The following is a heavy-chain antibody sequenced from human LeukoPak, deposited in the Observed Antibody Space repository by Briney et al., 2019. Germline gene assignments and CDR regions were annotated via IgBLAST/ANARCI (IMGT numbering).Heavy chain of an antibody. J-gene: IGHJ6*02. Sequence: GGSLRLSCAASGFTFSVYYMSWIRQAPGKGLEWVSYISSSGSTIYYADSVKGRFTISRDNAKNSLYLQMNSLRAEDTAVYYCASDRYDSSGYPGGDYYYYYYGMDVWGQGTTVTVSS. V-gene: IGHV3-11*01. CDR1: GFTFSVYY. CDR2: ISSSGSTI. CDR3: ASDRYDSSGYPGGDYYYYYYGMDV. D-gene: IGHD3-22*01.